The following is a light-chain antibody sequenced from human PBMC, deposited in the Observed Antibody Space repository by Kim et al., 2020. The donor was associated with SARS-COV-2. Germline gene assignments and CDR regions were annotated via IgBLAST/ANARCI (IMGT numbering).Light chain of an antibody. CDR3: QQYGSSPLT. Sequence: SAGERATLSYRASQSVSSSYLAWYQQKPGQAPRLLIYGTSTRATGIPGRFSGSGSGTDFTLTISRLESEDFAVYYCQQYGSSPLTFGGGTKVDIK. CDR2: GTS. V-gene: IGKV3-20*01. J-gene: IGKJ4*01. CDR1: QSVSSSY.